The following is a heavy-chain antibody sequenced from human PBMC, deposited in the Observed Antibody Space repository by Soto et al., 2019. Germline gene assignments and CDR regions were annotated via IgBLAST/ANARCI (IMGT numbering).Heavy chain of an antibody. CDR3: ARSREFDY. V-gene: IGHV4-30-2*01. CDR1: GGSLSGATYS. CDR2: IFPSGTT. J-gene: IGHJ4*02. Sequence: SETLSLTCGVSGGSLSGATYSWNWIRQTPVKGLEWIGYIFPSGTTYYNPSLRSRVTISIDVSKNQFSLSLRSLTAADTAVYYCARSREFDYWSQGTLVNVSS.